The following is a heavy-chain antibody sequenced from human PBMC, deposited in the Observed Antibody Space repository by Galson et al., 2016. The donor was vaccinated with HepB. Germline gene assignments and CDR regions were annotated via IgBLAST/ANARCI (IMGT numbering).Heavy chain of an antibody. Sequence: SLRLSCAASGFPVSHNYMSWVRQAPGKGLEWVSIIYTTGSTYYADSVKGRFTISRDDSKNTVHLQMNSLRVEETALYYCARIDNSIGSSPVYWGQGSLVTVSA. CDR1: GFPVSHNY. CDR3: ARIDNSIGSSPVY. D-gene: IGHD6-13*01. V-gene: IGHV3-53*01. J-gene: IGHJ4*02. CDR2: IYTTGST.